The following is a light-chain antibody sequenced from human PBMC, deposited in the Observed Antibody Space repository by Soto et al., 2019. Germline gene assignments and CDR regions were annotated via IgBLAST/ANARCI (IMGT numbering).Light chain of an antibody. CDR2: KAS. J-gene: IGKJ1*01. V-gene: IGKV1-5*03. CDR1: QSISGW. Sequence: DIQMTQSPSTLSASVGDRVTITCRARQSISGWLAWYQQKPGKANKFLIYKASSLESGVPSRFSGSGSGTEFTLTISSLQADDCATYYCQQYDSYPWPFGQGTKVEIK. CDR3: QQYDSYPWP.